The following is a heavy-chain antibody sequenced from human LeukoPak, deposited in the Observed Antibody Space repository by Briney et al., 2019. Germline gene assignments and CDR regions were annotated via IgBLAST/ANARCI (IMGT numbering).Heavy chain of an antibody. D-gene: IGHD3-10*01. Sequence: GGSLRLSCAASGFTFSSYEMNWVRQAPGKGLEWVSYISSSGSTIYYADSVKGRFTISRDNAKNSLYLQMNSLRAEDTAVYYCATGTYGSGSFLYYYYYYGMDVWGQGTTVTVPS. CDR1: GFTFSSYE. CDR2: ISSSGSTI. CDR3: ATGTYGSGSFLYYYYYYGMDV. V-gene: IGHV3-48*03. J-gene: IGHJ6*02.